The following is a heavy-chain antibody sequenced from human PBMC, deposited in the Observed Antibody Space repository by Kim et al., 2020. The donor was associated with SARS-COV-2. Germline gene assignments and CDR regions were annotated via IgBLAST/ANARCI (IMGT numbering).Heavy chain of an antibody. V-gene: IGHV4-4*02. J-gene: IGHJ4*01. D-gene: IGHD6-19*01. CDR3: ARQQRIGVAGFFDY. Sequence: TPSRKSRVTISVDKSKNQFSLKLSSVTAADTAVYYCARQQRIGVAGFFDYWGHGTLVTVSS.